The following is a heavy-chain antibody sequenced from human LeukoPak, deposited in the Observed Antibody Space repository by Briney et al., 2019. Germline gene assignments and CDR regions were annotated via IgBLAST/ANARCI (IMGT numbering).Heavy chain of an antibody. V-gene: IGHV3-21*04. CDR3: ARDPGSGYEEHFDY. CDR2: ISSSSSYI. J-gene: IGHJ4*02. CDR1: GFTFSSYT. Sequence: GGSLRLSCAAPGFTFSSYTMSWVRQAPGKGLEWVSSISSSSSYIYYADSVKGRFTISRDNAKNSLYLQMNSLRAEDTAVYYCARDPGSGYEEHFDYWGQGTLVTVSS. D-gene: IGHD5-12*01.